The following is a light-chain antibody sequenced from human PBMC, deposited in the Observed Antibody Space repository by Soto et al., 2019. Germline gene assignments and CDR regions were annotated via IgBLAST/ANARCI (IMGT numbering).Light chain of an antibody. CDR3: QQYHYFPYT. V-gene: IGKV1-5*03. Sequence: DVQMTQSPSTLSASVRDRVTITCRASQSIDGWLAWYQQKPGKAPKLLIYKASSLESGVPSRFSGSGSGTEFTLTVSSLQPDDFATYYCQQYHYFPYTFGQGTNLEIQ. CDR2: KAS. CDR1: QSIDGW. J-gene: IGKJ2*01.